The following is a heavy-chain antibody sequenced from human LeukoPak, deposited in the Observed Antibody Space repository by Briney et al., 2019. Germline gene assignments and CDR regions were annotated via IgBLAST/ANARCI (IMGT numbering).Heavy chain of an antibody. D-gene: IGHD6-13*01. J-gene: IGHJ3*02. V-gene: IGHV4-39*07. CDR3: ARDKIAAAGTFLEAFDI. CDR2: IYYSGIT. Sequence: PSETLSLTCTVSGSSISSSSYYWGWIRQPPGKGLEWIGSIYYSGITYYNPSLKSRVTISVDTSKNQFSLKLSSVTAADTAVYYCARDKIAAAGTFLEAFDIWGQGTMVTVSS. CDR1: GSSISSSSYY.